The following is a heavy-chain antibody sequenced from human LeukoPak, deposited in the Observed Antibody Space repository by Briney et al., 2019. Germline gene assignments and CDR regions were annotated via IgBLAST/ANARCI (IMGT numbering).Heavy chain of an antibody. CDR3: AREEYDFWSGYSNFDY. V-gene: IGHV3-74*01. Sequence: GGALRLPCAASGFSFSSHWMHWVRQAPGKGLVWVSRINTDGSSTSYADSVKGRFTISRDNAKNTLYLQLNSLRAEDTAVYYCAREEYDFWSGYSNFDYWGQGTLVTVSS. J-gene: IGHJ4*02. CDR2: INTDGSST. CDR1: GFSFSSHW. D-gene: IGHD3-3*01.